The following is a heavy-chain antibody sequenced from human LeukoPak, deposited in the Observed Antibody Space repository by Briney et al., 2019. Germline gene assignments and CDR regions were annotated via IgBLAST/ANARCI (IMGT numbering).Heavy chain of an antibody. Sequence: GGSLRLSCAASGFTFSSYGMPWVRQAPGKGLEWVAVIWYDGSNKYYADSVKGRFTISRDNSKNTLYLQMNSLRAEDTAVYYCAKDLGMVGWFDPWGQGTLVTVSS. CDR3: AKDLGMVGWFDP. CDR1: GFTFSSYG. D-gene: IGHD3-10*01. V-gene: IGHV3-30*02. CDR2: IWYDGSNK. J-gene: IGHJ5*02.